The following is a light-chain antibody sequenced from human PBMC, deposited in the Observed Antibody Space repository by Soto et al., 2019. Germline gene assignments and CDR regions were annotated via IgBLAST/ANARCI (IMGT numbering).Light chain of an antibody. CDR1: QSVSSN. CDR2: GAS. J-gene: IGKJ1*01. V-gene: IGKV3-20*01. CDR3: QQYGSSGT. Sequence: EIVMTQSPATQSVSPGERATLSCRASQSVSSNLACYQQKPGQAPRLLIYGASSRATGIPDRFSGSGSGTDFTLTISRLEPEDFAVYYCQQYGSSGTFGQGTKVDIK.